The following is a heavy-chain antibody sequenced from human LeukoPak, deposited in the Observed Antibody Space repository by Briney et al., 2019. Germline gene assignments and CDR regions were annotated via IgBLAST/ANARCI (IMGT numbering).Heavy chain of an antibody. Sequence: ASVKVSCKASGYTFSDHDVNWVRQAPGQGLEWMGWMNPNSGNTGYAQKLQGRVTMTTDTSTSTAYMELRSLRSDDTAVYYCARDGRHRYYYDSSGFYGSWFDPWGQGTLVTVSS. CDR3: ARDGRHRYYYDSSGFYGSWFDP. D-gene: IGHD3-22*01. CDR1: GYTFSDHD. CDR2: MNPNSGNT. J-gene: IGHJ5*02. V-gene: IGHV1-8*01.